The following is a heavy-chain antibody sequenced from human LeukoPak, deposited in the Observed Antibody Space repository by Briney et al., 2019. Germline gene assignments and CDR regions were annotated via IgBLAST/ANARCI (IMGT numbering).Heavy chain of an antibody. D-gene: IGHD1-26*01. CDR1: GFTFSSYS. CDR3: ARDKGRGSSDY. Sequence: WGSLRLSCAASGFTFSSYSMNWVRQAPGKGLEWVSSISSSSSYIYYADSVKGRFTISRDNAKISLYLQMNSLRAEDTAVYYCARDKGRGSSDYWGQGTLVTVSS. CDR2: ISSSSSYI. J-gene: IGHJ4*02. V-gene: IGHV3-21*01.